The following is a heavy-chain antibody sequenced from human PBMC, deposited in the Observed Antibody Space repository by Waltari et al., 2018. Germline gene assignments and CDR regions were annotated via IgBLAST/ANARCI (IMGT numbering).Heavy chain of an antibody. J-gene: IGHJ6*02. V-gene: IGHV1-18*04. CDR2: ISPYNGNT. Sequence: QVHLVQSGGEVKKPGASVKVSCKASNYTFINYGISWVRQAPGQGLEWMGWISPYNGNTNQAQNFQGRLTMTTDTSTNTAYMELRTLISDDTAVYYCARESSGRFGMDVWGQGTTVTVSS. CDR1: NYTFINYG. CDR3: ARESSGRFGMDV. D-gene: IGHD6-19*01.